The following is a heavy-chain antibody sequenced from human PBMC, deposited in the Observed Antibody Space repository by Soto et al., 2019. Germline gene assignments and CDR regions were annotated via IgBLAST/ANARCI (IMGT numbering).Heavy chain of an antibody. Sequence: EVQPVESGGGLVQPGGSLRLSCEASGFTFSSYWMHWVRQVPGKGLVWVSRLNGDGTTTNYADSVKGRFTISRDNAKNTVYLQMSSLRAEDTAVYYCARGIRIYYGMDVWGQGTTVTVSS. J-gene: IGHJ6*02. CDR3: ARGIRIYYGMDV. V-gene: IGHV3-74*01. D-gene: IGHD2-15*01. CDR2: LNGDGTTT. CDR1: GFTFSSYW.